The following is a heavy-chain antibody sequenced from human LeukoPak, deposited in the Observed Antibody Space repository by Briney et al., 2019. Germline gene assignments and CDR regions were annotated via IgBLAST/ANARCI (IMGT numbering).Heavy chain of an antibody. D-gene: IGHD3-22*01. V-gene: IGHV1-2*02. CDR1: GYTFTGYY. CDR2: INPNSGGT. Sequence: ASVKVSCKASGYTFTGYYMHWVRQAPGQGLEWMGWINPNSGGTNYAQKFQGRVTMTRDTSISTAYMELSRLRSDDTAVYYCARVDYYDSSGYYYGGVDYWGQGTLVTVSS. J-gene: IGHJ4*02. CDR3: ARVDYYDSSGYYYGGVDY.